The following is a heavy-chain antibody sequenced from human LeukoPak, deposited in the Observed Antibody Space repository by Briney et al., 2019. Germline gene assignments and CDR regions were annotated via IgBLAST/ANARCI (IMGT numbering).Heavy chain of an antibody. CDR2: IKSKTDGGTT. Sequence: PGGSLRLSCAASGFTFSNAWMSWVRQAPGKGLEWVGRIKSKTDGGTTDYAAPVKGRFTISRDDSKNTLYLQMNSLKTEDTAVYYCTTALRRVATGFDYWGQGTLVTVSS. V-gene: IGHV3-15*01. J-gene: IGHJ4*02. CDR3: TTALRRVATGFDY. CDR1: GFTFSNAW. D-gene: IGHD3-9*01.